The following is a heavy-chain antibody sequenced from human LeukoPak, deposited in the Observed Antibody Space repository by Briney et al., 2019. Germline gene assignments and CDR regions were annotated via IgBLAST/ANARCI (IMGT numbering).Heavy chain of an antibody. J-gene: IGHJ4*02. Sequence: GGSLRLSCAASGFTFTNYWMHWVRHVPGKGLVWASRIKSDGSSTHYADSVKGRFTISRGNARNTLYLQMNSLRAEDTAVYYCASELRLGYWGQGILVTVSS. D-gene: IGHD3-10*01. V-gene: IGHV3-74*01. CDR3: ASELRLGY. CDR2: IKSDGSST. CDR1: GFTFTNYW.